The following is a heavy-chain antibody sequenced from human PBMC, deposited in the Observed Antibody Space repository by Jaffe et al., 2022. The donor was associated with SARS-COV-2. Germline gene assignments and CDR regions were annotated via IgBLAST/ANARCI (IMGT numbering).Heavy chain of an antibody. J-gene: IGHJ4*02. CDR3: APRPLTIAAAGE. CDR1: GGSFSGYY. Sequence: QVQLQQWGAGLLKPSETLSLTCAVYGGSFSGYYWSWIRQPPGKGLEWIGEINHSGSTNYNPSLKSRVTISVDTSKNQFSLKLSSVTAADTAVYYCAPRPLTIAAAGEWGQGTLVTVSS. CDR2: INHSGST. D-gene: IGHD6-13*01. V-gene: IGHV4-34*01.